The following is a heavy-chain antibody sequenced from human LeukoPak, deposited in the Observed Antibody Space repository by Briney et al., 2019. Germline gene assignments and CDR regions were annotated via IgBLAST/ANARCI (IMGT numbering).Heavy chain of an antibody. V-gene: IGHV3-23*01. CDR1: GFSFRSYG. J-gene: IGHJ4*02. Sequence: GGSLRLSCAASGFSFRSYGMSCVRQAPGKGLEWVSAITGLGDSTYYADSVRGRFTISRDNSQNTLFLEMNSLRDEDTAVFYCVQSGLGSWPYYFDFWGQGTRVTVSS. D-gene: IGHD3-10*01. CDR3: VQSGLGSWPYYFDF. CDR2: ITGLGDST.